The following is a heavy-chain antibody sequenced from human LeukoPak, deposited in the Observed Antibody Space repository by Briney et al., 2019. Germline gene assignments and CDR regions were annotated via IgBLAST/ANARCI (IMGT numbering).Heavy chain of an antibody. CDR1: GGSISSYY. V-gene: IGHV4-59*08. D-gene: IGHD5-12*01. Sequence: PSETLSLTCTVSGGSISSYYWSWIRQPPGKGLEWIGYIYYGGSTSYNPSLKSRVTISVDTSKNQFSLKLSSVTAADTAVYYCARLRRAYSDYYLYYNMDVWGQGTTVTVSS. CDR3: ARLRRAYSDYYLYYNMDV. J-gene: IGHJ6*02. CDR2: IYYGGST.